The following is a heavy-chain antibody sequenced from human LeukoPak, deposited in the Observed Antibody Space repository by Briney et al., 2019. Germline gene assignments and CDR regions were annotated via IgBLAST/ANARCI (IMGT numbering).Heavy chain of an antibody. CDR1: GFAFSSYS. CDR2: ISSSSSYI. CDR3: ARGQDTAMDS. D-gene: IGHD5-18*01. V-gene: IGHV3-21*01. J-gene: IGHJ4*02. Sequence: GGSLRLSCAASGFAFSSYSMNWVRQAPGKGLEWVSSISSSSSYIYYADSVKGRFTISRDNAKNSLYLQMNSLRAEDTAVYYCARGQDTAMDSWGQGTLVTVSS.